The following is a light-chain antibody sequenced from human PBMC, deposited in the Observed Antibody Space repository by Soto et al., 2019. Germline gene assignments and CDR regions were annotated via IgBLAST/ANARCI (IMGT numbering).Light chain of an antibody. CDR3: GSYTSYRTWV. CDR2: EVS. Sequence: QSALTQPASVSGSPGQSITISCTGTSSDVGGYNYVSWYQHHPGKAPKLMIYEVSNRPSGVSNRFSGSKSDNTAFLTSSGLQAEDESDYYCGSYTSYRTWVFGGGTKVTVL. J-gene: IGLJ3*02. CDR1: SSDVGGYNY. V-gene: IGLV2-14*01.